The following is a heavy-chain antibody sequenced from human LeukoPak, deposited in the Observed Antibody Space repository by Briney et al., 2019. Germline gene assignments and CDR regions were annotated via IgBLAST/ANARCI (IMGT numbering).Heavy chain of an antibody. D-gene: IGHD2-2*01. CDR2: IKQDGSEK. CDR1: GFIFSRYW. CDR3: ARDSAARGMN. J-gene: IGHJ4*02. V-gene: IGHV3-7*01. Sequence: GGSLRLSCAASGFIFSRYWMSWVRQAPGKGLEWVANIKQDGSEKYYVDSVRGRFTISRDNAKNSLYLQMNSLRAEDTAVYYCARDSAARGMNWGQGTLVTVSS.